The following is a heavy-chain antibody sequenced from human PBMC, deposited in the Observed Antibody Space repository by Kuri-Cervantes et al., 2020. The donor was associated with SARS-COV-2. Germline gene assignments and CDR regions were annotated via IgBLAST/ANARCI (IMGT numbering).Heavy chain of an antibody. CDR2: IKSKTDGGTT. J-gene: IGHJ4*02. V-gene: IGHV3-15*01. Sequence: GGSLRLSCAASGFTFSNAWMSWVRQAPGKGLEWVGRIKSKTDGGTTDYAAPVKGRFTISRDDSKNTLYLQMNSLKTEDTAVYYCTRDRRDIVVAPFDYWGQGTLVTVSS. CDR3: TRDRRDIVVAPFDY. D-gene: IGHD2-2*01. CDR1: GFTFSNAW.